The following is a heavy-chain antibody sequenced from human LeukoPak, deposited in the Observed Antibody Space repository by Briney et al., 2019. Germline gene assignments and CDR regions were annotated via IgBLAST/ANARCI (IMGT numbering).Heavy chain of an antibody. CDR2: ISSSSSYI. V-gene: IGHV3-21*01. D-gene: IGHD3-3*01. CDR1: GFTFSSYS. J-gene: IGHJ6*03. CDR3: ARVGQYDFWSGYYHHDYYYYYMDV. Sequence: GGSLRLSCAASGFTFSSYSMNWVRQAPGKGLEWVSSISSSSSYIYYADSVKGRFTISRDNAKNSLYLQMNSLRAEDTAVYYCARVGQYDFWSGYYHHDYYYYYMDVWGEGTTVTVSS.